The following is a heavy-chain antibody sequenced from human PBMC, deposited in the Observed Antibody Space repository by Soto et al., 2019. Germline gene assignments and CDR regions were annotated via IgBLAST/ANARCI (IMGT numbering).Heavy chain of an antibody. CDR2: INPNSGGT. D-gene: IGHD6-13*01. J-gene: IGHJ3*02. CDR1: GYTFTGYY. CDR3: ARTGQHHDAFDI. V-gene: IGHV1-2*04. Sequence: VSVKVSCKASGYTFTGYYMYWVRQGPGQGLEWMGWINPNSGGTNYAQKFQGWVTMTRDTSISTAYMELSRLRSDDTAVYYCARTGQHHDAFDIWGQGTMVTVSS.